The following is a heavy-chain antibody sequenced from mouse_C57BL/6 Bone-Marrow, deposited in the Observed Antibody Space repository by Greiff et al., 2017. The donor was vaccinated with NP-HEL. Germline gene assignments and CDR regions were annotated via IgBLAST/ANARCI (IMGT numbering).Heavy chain of an antibody. CDR2: INPNNGGT. Sequence: EVQLQQSGAELVKPGASVKMSCKASGYTFTDYNMHWVKQSHGKSLEWIGYINPNNGGTSYNQKFKGKATLTVNKSSSTAYMELRSLTSEDSAVYYCARLTYSNYVIGYAMDYWGQGTSVTVSS. CDR3: ARLTYSNYVIGYAMDY. J-gene: IGHJ4*01. V-gene: IGHV1-22*01. CDR1: GYTFTDYN. D-gene: IGHD2-5*01.